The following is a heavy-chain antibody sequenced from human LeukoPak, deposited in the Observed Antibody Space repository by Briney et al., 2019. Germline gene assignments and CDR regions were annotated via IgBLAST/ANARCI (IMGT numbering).Heavy chain of an antibody. CDR3: ARRPPPHSGISWLDY. CDR1: GFSLSNYW. J-gene: IGHJ4*02. V-gene: IGHV3-7*01. CDR2: IEQNGIQR. Sequence: PGGSLRLSCAASGFSLSNYWMNWVRQSPGKGLEWVAYIEQNGIQRSYVDSVNGRFSISRDSPKNLLFLQMNSLRAEDTAIYYCARRPPPHSGISWLDYWGQGTLVTVSS. D-gene: IGHD6-13*01.